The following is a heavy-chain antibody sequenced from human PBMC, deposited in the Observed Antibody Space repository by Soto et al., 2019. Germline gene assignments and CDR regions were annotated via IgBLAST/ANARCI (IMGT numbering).Heavy chain of an antibody. CDR1: GYTFTSYG. V-gene: IGHV1-18*01. J-gene: IGHJ4*02. Sequence: QVQLVQSGAEVKKPGASVKVSCKASGYTFTSYGISWVRQAPGQGLEWMGWISAYNGNTNYAQKLQGRVTMTTDTSTAPDYPRPWGLRPDDNAVYSCAGGWYGELVYYFHYWGQGTLVTVAS. CDR3: AGGWYGELVYYFHY. CDR2: ISAYNGNT. D-gene: IGHD3-10*01.